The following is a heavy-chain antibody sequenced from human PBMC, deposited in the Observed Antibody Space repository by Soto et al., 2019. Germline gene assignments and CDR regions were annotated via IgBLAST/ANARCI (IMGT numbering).Heavy chain of an antibody. Sequence: QLQLQESGPGLVKPSETLSLTCTVSGGSISSSSYYWGWIRQPPGKGLEWIGSIYYSGSTYYNPSRKSRFPLSGDTSKNQFSLKLSSVTAADTAVYYCARPGYDFSSGYLDAFYIWGQRTMVTVSS. CDR3: ARPGYDFSSGYLDAFYI. CDR2: IYYSGST. D-gene: IGHD3-3*01. CDR1: GGSISSSSYY. J-gene: IGHJ3*02. V-gene: IGHV4-39*01.